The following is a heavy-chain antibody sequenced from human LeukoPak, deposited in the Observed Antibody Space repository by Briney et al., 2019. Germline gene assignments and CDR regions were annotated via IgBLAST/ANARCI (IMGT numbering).Heavy chain of an antibody. CDR1: GYTFTSCA. D-gene: IGHD6-13*01. CDR3: AREGEDSSSWAIDY. CDR2: INTNTENP. J-gene: IGHJ4*02. Sequence: GASVKVSCKASGYTFTSCAMNWVRQAPGQGLEWMGWINTNTENPTYAQGFTGRFVFSLDTSVSTAYLQISSLKAEDTAVYYCAREGEDSSSWAIDYWGQGTLVTVSS. V-gene: IGHV7-4-1*02.